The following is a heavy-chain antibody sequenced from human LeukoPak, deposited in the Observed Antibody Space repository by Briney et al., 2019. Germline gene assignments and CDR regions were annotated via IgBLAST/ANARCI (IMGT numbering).Heavy chain of an antibody. CDR1: GXTFSSYS. Sequence: PGGSLRLSCAASGXTFSSYSVNWVRQAPEKGLEWVSSISSSSSYIYYADSVKGRFTISRDNAKNSLYLQMNSLRAEDTAVYYCARDILGSSGFDYWGQGTLVTVSS. V-gene: IGHV3-21*01. D-gene: IGHD3-9*01. J-gene: IGHJ4*02. CDR3: ARDILGSSGFDY. CDR2: ISSSSSYI.